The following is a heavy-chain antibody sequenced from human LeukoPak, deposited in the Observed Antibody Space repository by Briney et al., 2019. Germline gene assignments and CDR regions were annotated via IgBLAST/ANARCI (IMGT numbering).Heavy chain of an antibody. V-gene: IGHV4-61*02. CDR2: IYISGGT. CDR3: ARVRRNSGNKYFDP. CDR1: GGSIRSGNYY. J-gene: IGHJ5*02. Sequence: SETLSLTCPVPGGSIRSGNYYWSWIRQPAGMGLEWIGRIYISGGTDYNPSLKSRLTISIDTSKNQFYLRLSSVIAADTAVYYCARVRRNSGNKYFDPWGQGTRVTVSS. D-gene: IGHD5-12*01.